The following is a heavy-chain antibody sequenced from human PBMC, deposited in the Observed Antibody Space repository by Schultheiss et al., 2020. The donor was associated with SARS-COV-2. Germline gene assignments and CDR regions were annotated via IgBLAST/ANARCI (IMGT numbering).Heavy chain of an antibody. CDR1: GGSISSYY. CDR3: ARGLAGDKVWWFDP. CDR2: IYYSGST. V-gene: IGHV4-59*01. D-gene: IGHD7-27*01. Sequence: SDTLSLTCTVSGGSISSYYWSWIRQPPGKGLEWIGYIYYSGSTNYNPSLKSRVTISVDTSKNQFSLKLSSVTAADTAVYYCARGLAGDKVWWFDPWGQGTLVTVSS. J-gene: IGHJ5*02.